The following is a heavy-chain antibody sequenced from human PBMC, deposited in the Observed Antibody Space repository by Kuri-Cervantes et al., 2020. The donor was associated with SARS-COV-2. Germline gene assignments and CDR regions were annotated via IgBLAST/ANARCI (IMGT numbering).Heavy chain of an antibody. CDR1: GGSISSYY. CDR2: IYYSGST. J-gene: IGHJ4*02. D-gene: IGHD3-9*01. CDR3: QTLSLRCFDWLLPRLDDY. Sequence: GSLRLSCTVSGGSISSYYWSWIRQPPGKGLEWVGYIYYSGSTNYNPSLKSRVTILADASKNQFSLKLSSVNAADTAVYYCQTLSLRCFDWLLPRLDDYLGQGTLVTVSS. V-gene: IGHV4-59*12.